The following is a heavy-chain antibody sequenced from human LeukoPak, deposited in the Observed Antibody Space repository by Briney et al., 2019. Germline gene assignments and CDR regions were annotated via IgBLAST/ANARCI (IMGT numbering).Heavy chain of an antibody. Sequence: GGSLRLSCTASGFAFDEHGMSWVRQAPGKGLEWVSGINWSGGSAGYADPLRGRFTISRDNAKNSLYLQMDSLRAEDTALYYCARAPITSPFYFDYWGQGTLVTVSS. D-gene: IGHD2-2*01. J-gene: IGHJ4*02. CDR1: GFAFDEHG. CDR3: ARAPITSPFYFDY. CDR2: INWSGGSA. V-gene: IGHV3-20*04.